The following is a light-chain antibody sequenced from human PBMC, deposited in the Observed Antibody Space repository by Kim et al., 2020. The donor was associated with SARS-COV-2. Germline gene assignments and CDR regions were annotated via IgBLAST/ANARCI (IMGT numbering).Light chain of an antibody. J-gene: IGKJ4*01. V-gene: IGKV1-5*03. Sequence: DIQMTQSPSTLSASVGDRVTITCRASQSISSWLAWYQQKPGKAPKLLIYKASSLESGVPSRFSGSGSGTEFTLTISSLQPDDFATYYCQQCNSYPLTFGGGTKLEI. CDR2: KAS. CDR3: QQCNSYPLT. CDR1: QSISSW.